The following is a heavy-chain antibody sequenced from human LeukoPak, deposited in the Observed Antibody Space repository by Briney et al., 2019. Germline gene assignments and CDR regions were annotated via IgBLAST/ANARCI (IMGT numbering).Heavy chain of an antibody. CDR2: IIPIFGTA. CDR1: GGTFISYA. V-gene: IGHV1-69*13. Sequence: SVKVSCKASGGTFISYAISWVRQAPGQGLEWMGGIIPIFGTANYAQKFQGRVTITADESTSTAYMELSSLRSEDTAVYYCARDTGYCSGGSCYFFGYYYYYGMDVWGQGTTVTVSS. D-gene: IGHD2-15*01. J-gene: IGHJ6*02. CDR3: ARDTGYCSGGSCYFFGYYYYYGMDV.